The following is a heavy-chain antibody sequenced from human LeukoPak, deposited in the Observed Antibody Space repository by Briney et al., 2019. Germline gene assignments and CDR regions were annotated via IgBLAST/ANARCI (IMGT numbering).Heavy chain of an antibody. CDR2: IYSGGST. Sequence: PGGSLRLSCAASGFTVSSNYMSWVRQAPGKGLEWVSVIYSGGSTNYADSVKGRLTISRDNSMNTLYLQMNSLRAEDTAVYYCAIYTAMGHWGQGTLVTVSS. J-gene: IGHJ4*02. D-gene: IGHD5-18*01. V-gene: IGHV3-53*01. CDR3: AIYTAMGH. CDR1: GFTVSSNY.